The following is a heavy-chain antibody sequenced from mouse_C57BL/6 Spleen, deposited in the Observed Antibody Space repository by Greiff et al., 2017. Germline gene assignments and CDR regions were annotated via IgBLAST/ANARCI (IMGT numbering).Heavy chain of an antibody. V-gene: IGHV1-15*01. CDR1: GYTFTDYE. J-gene: IGHJ2*01. CDR2: IDPETGGT. CDR3: TITTVVAHYYFDY. Sequence: QVHVKQSGAELVRPGASVTLSCKASGYTFTDYEMHWVKQTPVHGLEWIGAIDPETGGTAYNQKFKGKAILTADKSSSTAYMELRSLTSEDSAVYYCTITTVVAHYYFDYWGQGTTLTVSS. D-gene: IGHD1-1*01.